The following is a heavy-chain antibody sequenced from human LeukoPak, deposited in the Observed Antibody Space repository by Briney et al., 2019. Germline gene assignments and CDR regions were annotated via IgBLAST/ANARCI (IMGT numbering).Heavy chain of an antibody. D-gene: IGHD2-2*02. CDR2: IYPGDSDT. J-gene: IGHJ3*02. V-gene: IGHV5-51*01. CDR3: ARQTSVYCSSTSCYISAFDI. Sequence: NSGESLKISCKGSGYSFTSYWIGWVRQMPGKGLKWMGIIYPGDSDTRYSPSFQGQVTISADKSISTAYLQWSSLKASDTAMYYCARQTSVYCSSTSCYISAFDIWGQGTMVTVSS. CDR1: GYSFTSYW.